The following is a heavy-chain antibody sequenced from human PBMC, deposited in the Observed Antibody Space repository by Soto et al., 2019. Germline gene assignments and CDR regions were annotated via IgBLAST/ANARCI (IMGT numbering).Heavy chain of an antibody. CDR2: TRNKANSYTT. CDR1: GFTFSDHY. V-gene: IGHV3-72*01. CDR3: ARGLVGATMYYFDY. J-gene: IGHJ4*02. Sequence: EVQLVESGGGLVQPGGSLRLSCAASGFTFSDHYMDWVRQAPGKGLEWVGRTRNKANSYTTEYAASVKGRFTISRDDSKNSLYLQMNSLKPEDTAVYYCARGLVGATMYYFDYWGQGTLVTVSS. D-gene: IGHD1-26*01.